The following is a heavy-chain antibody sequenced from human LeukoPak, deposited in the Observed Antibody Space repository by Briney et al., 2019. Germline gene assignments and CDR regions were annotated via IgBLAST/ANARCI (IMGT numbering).Heavy chain of an antibody. CDR1: GFTFSSYA. Sequence: GGSLRLSCAASGFTFSSYAMRWVRQAPGKGLEWVAVISYDGSNKYYAESVKGRFTISRDNAKNSLYLQMNSLRAEDTAVYYCARTVGGWYDYWGQGTLVTVSS. CDR3: ARTVGGWYDY. CDR2: ISYDGSNK. J-gene: IGHJ4*02. D-gene: IGHD6-19*01. V-gene: IGHV3-30*04.